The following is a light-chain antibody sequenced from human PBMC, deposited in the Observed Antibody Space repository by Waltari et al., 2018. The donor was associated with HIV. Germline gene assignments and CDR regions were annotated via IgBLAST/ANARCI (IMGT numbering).Light chain of an antibody. J-gene: IGLJ1*01. CDR1: NSDVGAYDF. CDR3: CAYASTNSPYYI. V-gene: IGLV2-14*01. CDR2: KSF. Sequence: QSALTQPASVSGSPGQSITISCTGTNSDVGAYDFVSWYQQHPGKAPKLLIYKSFHRAPVISDRLSATRSSNTSSLTISGFQPEDEADYYCCAYASTNSPYYIFGGGTTVT.